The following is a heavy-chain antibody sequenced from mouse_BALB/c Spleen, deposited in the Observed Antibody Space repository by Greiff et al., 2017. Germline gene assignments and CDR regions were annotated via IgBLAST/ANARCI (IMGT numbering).Heavy chain of an antibody. CDR1: GYTFTSYW. CDR3: VYDYYGWFAY. D-gene: IGHD1-1*01. V-gene: IGHV1-87*01. CDR2: IYPGDGDT. J-gene: IGHJ3*01. Sequence: QVHVKQSGAELARPGASVKLSCKASGYTFTSYWMQWVKQRPGQGLEWIGAIYPGDGDTRYTQKFKGKATLTADKSSSTAYMQLSSLASEDSAVYYCVYDYYGWFAYWCQGTLVTVSA.